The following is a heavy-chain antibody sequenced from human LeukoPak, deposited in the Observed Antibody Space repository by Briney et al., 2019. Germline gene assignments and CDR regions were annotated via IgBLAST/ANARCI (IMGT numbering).Heavy chain of an antibody. CDR3: ARESVRRDFWSGYNNWFDP. CDR1: GGTFSSYA. V-gene: IGHV1-69*01. CDR2: IIPIFGTA. J-gene: IGHJ5*02. Sequence: GATVKVSCKASGGTFSSYAISWVRQAPGQGLEWMGGIIPIFGTANYAQKFQGRVTITADESTSTAYMELSSLRSEDTAVYYCARESVRRDFWSGYNNWFDPWGQGTLVTVSS. D-gene: IGHD3-3*01.